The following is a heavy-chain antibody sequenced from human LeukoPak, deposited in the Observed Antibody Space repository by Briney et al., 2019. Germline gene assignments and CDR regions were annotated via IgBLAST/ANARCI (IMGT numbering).Heavy chain of an antibody. CDR1: GFTLSNYA. J-gene: IGHJ4*02. V-gene: IGHV3-23*01. CDR2: ISGSGGST. CDR3: AKDRREYSYGYPLILPDY. Sequence: HPGGSLRLSCAASGFTLSNYAMSWVRQAPGKGLEWVSAISGSGGSTYYADSVKGRFTISRDNSKNTLYLQMNSLRAEDTAVYYCAKDRREYSYGYPLILPDYWGQGTLVTVSS. D-gene: IGHD5-18*01.